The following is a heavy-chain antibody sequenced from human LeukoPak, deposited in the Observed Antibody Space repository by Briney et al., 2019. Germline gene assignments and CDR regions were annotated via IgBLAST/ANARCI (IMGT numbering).Heavy chain of an antibody. CDR3: ARDTMVRGSDNHFDY. J-gene: IGHJ4*02. CDR1: GGSISSGSYY. CDR2: MSYSGST. D-gene: IGHD3-10*01. Sequence: SETLSLTCTVSGGSISSGSYYWGWIRQPPGKGLEWIGSMSYSGSTYYNPSLKSRVTISVATSKNQFSLKLSSVTAADTAVYYCARDTMVRGSDNHFDYWGQGTLVTVSS. V-gene: IGHV4-39*02.